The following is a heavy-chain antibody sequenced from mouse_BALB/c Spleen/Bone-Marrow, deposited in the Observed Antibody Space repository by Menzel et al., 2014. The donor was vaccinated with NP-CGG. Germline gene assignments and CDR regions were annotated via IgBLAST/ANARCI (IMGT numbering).Heavy chain of an antibody. CDR2: IRLKSYNYAT. V-gene: IGHV6-6*02. J-gene: IGHJ2*01. CDR3: TGGRYFNY. CDR1: GFTFSYYW. Sequence: DVHLVESGGGLVQPGGSMKLSCVASGFTFSYYWMNWVRQSPEKGLEWVAEIRLKSYNYATHYAESVKGRFTISRDDSKSSVYLQMNNLTTEDAGIYYCTGGRYFNYWGQGTTLTVSS.